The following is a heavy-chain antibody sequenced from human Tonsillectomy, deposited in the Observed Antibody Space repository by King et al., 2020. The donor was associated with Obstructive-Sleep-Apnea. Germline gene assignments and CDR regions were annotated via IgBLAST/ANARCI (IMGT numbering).Heavy chain of an antibody. CDR3: AKELVTPTYYYYGMDV. CDR2: SSGSGVST. J-gene: IGHJ6*02. Sequence: VQLVESGGGLVQPGGSLRLSCAASGFTFSSYAMSWVRQAPGKGLEGVSASSGSGVSTYYADSAKGRFTNSRANSKNTLYLQMNSMRAEDTAVYYCAKELVTPTYYYYGMDVWGQGTTVTVSS. D-gene: IGHD3-22*01. CDR1: GFTFSSYA. V-gene: IGHV3-23*04.